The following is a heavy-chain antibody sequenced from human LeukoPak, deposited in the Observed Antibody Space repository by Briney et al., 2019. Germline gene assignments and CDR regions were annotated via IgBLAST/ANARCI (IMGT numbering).Heavy chain of an antibody. J-gene: IGHJ4*02. Sequence: GGSLRLSCAASGFIFSTFAMNWVRQARGKGLEWVAAISSSGGDTFYADSVKGRFTISRDNSKSTLYLQMNSLRGEDTALYYCAKGGVLRHYIGSGSYDSPDHWGQGTLVTVSS. CDR2: ISSSGGDT. CDR3: AKGGVLRHYIGSGSYDSPDH. V-gene: IGHV3-23*01. CDR1: GFIFSTFA. D-gene: IGHD3-10*01.